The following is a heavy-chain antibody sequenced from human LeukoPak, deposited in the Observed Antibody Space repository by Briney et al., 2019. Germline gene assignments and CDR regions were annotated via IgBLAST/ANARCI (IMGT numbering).Heavy chain of an antibody. J-gene: IGHJ4*02. D-gene: IGHD2-21*02. Sequence: GGSLRLSCAASGFTFNNYLMSWVRQAPGKGLELVANIKQDGSERYYVESVKGRFTISRDGAKNLLHLQMNRLRAEDTAVYYCARPAYCGADCYYYFDFWGQGTLVTVSS. CDR2: IKQDGSER. CDR3: ARPAYCGADCYYYFDF. V-gene: IGHV3-7*01. CDR1: GFTFNNYL.